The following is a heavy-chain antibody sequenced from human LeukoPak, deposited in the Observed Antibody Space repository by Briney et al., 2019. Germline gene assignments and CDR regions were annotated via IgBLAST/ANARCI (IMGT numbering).Heavy chain of an antibody. D-gene: IGHD6-13*01. CDR1: GFIFSDYY. J-gene: IGHJ4*02. V-gene: IGHV3-23*01. CDR2: ISGSGGST. Sequence: GGSLRLSCVASGFIFSDYYIDWVRQAPGKGLEWVSAISGSGGSTYYADSVKGRFTISRDNSKNTLYLQMNSLRAEDTAVYYCAKESNEIAAAGTYFDYWGQGTLVTVSS. CDR3: AKESNEIAAAGTYFDY.